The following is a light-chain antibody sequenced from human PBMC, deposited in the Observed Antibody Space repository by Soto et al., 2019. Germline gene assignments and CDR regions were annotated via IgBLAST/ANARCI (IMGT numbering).Light chain of an antibody. CDR1: SSDVGGYDY. V-gene: IGLV2-8*01. CDR2: EVT. Sequence: QSVLTQPPSASGSPGQSVTISCTGTSSDVGGYDYVSWYQQHPGKAPKLIIYEVTERPSGVPDRFSGSKSGNTASLTVSGLQPEDEADYYCSSYTISDTKFGGGTKLTVL. J-gene: IGLJ2*01. CDR3: SSYTISDTK.